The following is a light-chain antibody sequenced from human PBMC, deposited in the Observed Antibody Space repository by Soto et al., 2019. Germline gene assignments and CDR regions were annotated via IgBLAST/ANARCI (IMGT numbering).Light chain of an antibody. CDR3: QQLNSYPLT. Sequence: DIQLTQSPSLLSASVGDRVTITCRASQGISSHLAWYQQKSGKAPKLLMYAASTLQSGVPSRFSGSGSGTGFTLTISSLQPEDFATYYCQQLNSYPLTFGGGTKVEI. CDR1: QGISSH. V-gene: IGKV1-9*01. J-gene: IGKJ4*01. CDR2: AAS.